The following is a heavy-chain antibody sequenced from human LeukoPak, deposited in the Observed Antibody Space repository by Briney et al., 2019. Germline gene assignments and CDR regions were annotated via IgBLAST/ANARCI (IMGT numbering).Heavy chain of an antibody. J-gene: IGHJ3*02. V-gene: IGHV1-18*04. CDR3: ARAGSYYYDSSGYYFSLVAFDI. Sequence: GASVKVSCKASGYTFTGYYMHWVRQAPGQGLEWMGWISAYNGNTNYAQKLQGRVTMTTDTSTSTAYMELRSLRSDDTAVYYCARAGSYYYDSSGYYFSLVAFDIWGQGTMVTVSS. CDR1: GYTFTGYY. CDR2: ISAYNGNT. D-gene: IGHD3-22*01.